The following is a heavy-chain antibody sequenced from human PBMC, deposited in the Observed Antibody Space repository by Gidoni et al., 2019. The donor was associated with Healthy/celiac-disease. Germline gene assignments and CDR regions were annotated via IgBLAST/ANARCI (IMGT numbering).Heavy chain of an antibody. Sequence: QVQLQQWGAGLLKPSETLSLTCAVYGGSFSGYYWSWIRQPPGKGLEWIGEINHSGSTNYNPSLKSRVTISVDTSKNQFSLKLSSVTAADTAVYYCARGPTYGDYGYGMDVWGQGTTVTVSS. D-gene: IGHD4-17*01. V-gene: IGHV4-34*01. CDR1: GGSFSGYY. CDR3: ARGPTYGDYGYGMDV. J-gene: IGHJ6*02. CDR2: INHSGST.